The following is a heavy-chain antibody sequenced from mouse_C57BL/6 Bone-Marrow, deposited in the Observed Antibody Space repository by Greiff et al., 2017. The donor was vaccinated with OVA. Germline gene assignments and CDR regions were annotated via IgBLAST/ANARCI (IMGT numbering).Heavy chain of an antibody. D-gene: IGHD2-4*01. J-gene: IGHJ2*01. CDR2: INPSNGGT. Sequence: VQLQQPGTELVKPGASVKLSCKASGYTFTSYWMHWVKQRPGQCLEWIGNINPSNGGTNYNEKFKSKATLTVDKSSRTAYMQLSSLTSEDSAVYYCARGLRPYYFDYWGQGTTLTVSS. CDR1: GYTFTSYW. V-gene: IGHV1-53*01. CDR3: ARGLRPYYFDY.